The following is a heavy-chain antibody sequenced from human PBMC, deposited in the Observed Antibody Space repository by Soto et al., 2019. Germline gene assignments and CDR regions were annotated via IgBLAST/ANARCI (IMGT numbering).Heavy chain of an antibody. V-gene: IGHV4-30-4*01. CDR3: ARGASGYSFDY. Sequence: SETLSLTCTVSGGSISSGDYYWSWIRQPPGKGLEWIGYIYYSGSTYYNPSLKSRVTISVDTSKNQFSLKLGSVTAADTAVYYCARGASGYSFDYWGQGTLVTVSS. D-gene: IGHD3-22*01. CDR1: GGSISSGDYY. CDR2: IYYSGST. J-gene: IGHJ4*02.